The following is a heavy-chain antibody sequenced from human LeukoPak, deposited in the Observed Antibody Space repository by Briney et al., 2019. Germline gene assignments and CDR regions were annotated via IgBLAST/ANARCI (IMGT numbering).Heavy chain of an antibody. J-gene: IGHJ5*02. Sequence: ASVKVSCKASGYTFTSYYMHWVRQAPGQGLEWMGIINPSGGSTSYAQKFQGRVTMTRDTPTSTVYMELSGLRSEDTAVYYCARGVVVAARPYNWFDPWGQGTLVTVSS. CDR3: ARGVVVAARPYNWFDP. D-gene: IGHD2-15*01. CDR2: INPSGGST. CDR1: GYTFTSYY. V-gene: IGHV1-46*01.